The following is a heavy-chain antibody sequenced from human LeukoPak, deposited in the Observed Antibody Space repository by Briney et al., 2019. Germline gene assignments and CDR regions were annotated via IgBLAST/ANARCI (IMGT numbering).Heavy chain of an antibody. J-gene: IGHJ4*02. CDR1: GFTSSDYT. CDR2: ISVSDDST. V-gene: IGHV3-23*01. Sequence: EGSLRLTCAASGFTSSDYTMNWVRQAPGKGLEWVSGISVSDDSTYYADSVKGRFTMSRDNSNNMLYLQMNSLRAEDTAVYYCAKDRYCSSTNCPYDYWGQGTLVTVSS. CDR3: AKDRYCSSTNCPYDY. D-gene: IGHD2-2*01.